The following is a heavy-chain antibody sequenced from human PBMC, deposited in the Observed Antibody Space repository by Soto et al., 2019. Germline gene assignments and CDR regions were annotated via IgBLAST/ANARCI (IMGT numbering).Heavy chain of an antibody. J-gene: IGHJ4*02. D-gene: IGHD6-19*01. CDR1: GGSISSSSYY. Sequence: SETLSLTCTVSGGSISSSSYYWGWIRQPPGKGLEWIGSIYYSGSTYYNPSLKSRVTISVDMSKNQFSLKLSSVTAADTAVYYCATQEQHIVAGTIDYWGQGTQVTVSS. CDR3: ATQEQHIVAGTIDY. CDR2: IYYSGST. V-gene: IGHV4-39*01.